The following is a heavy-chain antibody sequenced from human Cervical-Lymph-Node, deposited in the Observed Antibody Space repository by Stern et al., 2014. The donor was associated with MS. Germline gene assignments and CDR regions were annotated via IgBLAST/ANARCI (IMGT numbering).Heavy chain of an antibody. J-gene: IGHJ4*02. CDR1: GYTFTTYY. Sequence: VQLVESGAEVKTPGASVKVSCKASGYTFTTYYIHWVRQAPRHGLEWMGIINPSDGDTSWSRKFQGRVTMTRDTSTSTVYMELTGLRPEDTAMYYCARDVNWNYGAFDYWGQGTLVTVSS. D-gene: IGHD1-7*01. CDR3: ARDVNWNYGAFDY. V-gene: IGHV1-46*01. CDR2: INPSDGDT.